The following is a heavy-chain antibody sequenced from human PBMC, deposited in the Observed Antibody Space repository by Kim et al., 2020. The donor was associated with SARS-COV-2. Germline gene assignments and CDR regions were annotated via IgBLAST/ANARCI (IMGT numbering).Heavy chain of an antibody. CDR3: AREVSIPYSSSWYTYYYYYGMAV. V-gene: IGHV3-74*01. J-gene: IGHJ6*02. CDR2: INSDGSST. Sequence: GGSLRLSCAASGFTFSSYWMHWVRQAPGKGLVWVSRINSDGSSTSYADSVKGRFTISRDNAKNTLYLQMNSLRAEDTAVYYCAREVSIPYSSSWYTYYYYYGMAVWGQGTTVTVSS. CDR1: GFTFSSYW. D-gene: IGHD6-13*01.